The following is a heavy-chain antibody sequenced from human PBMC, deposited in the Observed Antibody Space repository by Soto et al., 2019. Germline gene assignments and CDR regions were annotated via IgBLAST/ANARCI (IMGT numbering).Heavy chain of an antibody. CDR1: GGTFSSYA. D-gene: IGHD6-13*01. J-gene: IGHJ5*02. CDR2: IIPIFGTA. V-gene: IGHV1-69*13. CDR3: ARVGPSSSWYTGYWFDP. Sequence: GASVKVSCKASGGTFSSYAISWVRQAPGQGLEWMGGIIPIFGTANYAQNFQGRVTITADESTSTAYMELSSLRSEDTAVYYCARVGPSSSWYTGYWFDPWGQGTLVTVSS.